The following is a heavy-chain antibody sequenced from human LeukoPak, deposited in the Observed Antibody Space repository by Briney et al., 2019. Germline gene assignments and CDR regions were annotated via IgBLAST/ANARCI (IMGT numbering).Heavy chain of an antibody. J-gene: IGHJ4*02. CDR3: ARSYYYDSSGYSHPFDY. V-gene: IGHV1-2*06. CDR1: GGTFSSYA. D-gene: IGHD3-22*01. CDR2: INPNSGGT. Sequence: EASVKVSCKASGGTFSSYAISWVRQAPGQGLEWMGRINPNSGGTNYAQKFQGRVTMTRDTSISTAYMELSRLRSDDTAVYYCARSYYYDSSGYSHPFDYWGQGTLVTVSS.